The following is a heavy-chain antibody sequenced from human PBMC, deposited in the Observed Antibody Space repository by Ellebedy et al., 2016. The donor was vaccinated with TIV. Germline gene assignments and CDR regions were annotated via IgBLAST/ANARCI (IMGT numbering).Heavy chain of an antibody. Sequence: GGSLRLXCAASGFTVSSNYMSWVRQAPGKGLEWVSVIYSGGSTYYADSVKGRFTISRDNSTNTLYLQMNSLRAEDTAVYYCARGTLWFGELCAFDIWGQGTMVTVSS. J-gene: IGHJ3*02. D-gene: IGHD3-10*01. CDR3: ARGTLWFGELCAFDI. V-gene: IGHV3-66*01. CDR1: GFTVSSNY. CDR2: IYSGGST.